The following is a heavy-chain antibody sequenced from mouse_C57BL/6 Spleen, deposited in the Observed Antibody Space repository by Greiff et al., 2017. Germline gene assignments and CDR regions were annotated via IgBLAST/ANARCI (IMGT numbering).Heavy chain of an antibody. Sequence: EVKVVESGRGLVKPGGSLKLSCAASGFTFSDYGMHWVRQAPEKGLEWVAYISRGSSTIYYADTVKGRFTFTRDNAKNTLFMQMTRLGSEDTAMYYCARIVFDYDEGYYYAMGYWGQGTSVTVSS. CDR2: ISRGSSTI. D-gene: IGHD2-4*01. CDR1: GFTFSDYG. J-gene: IGHJ4*01. V-gene: IGHV5-17*01. CDR3: ARIVFDYDEGYYYAMGY.